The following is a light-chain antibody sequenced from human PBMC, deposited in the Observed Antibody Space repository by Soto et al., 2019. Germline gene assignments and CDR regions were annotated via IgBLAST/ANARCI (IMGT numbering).Light chain of an antibody. J-gene: IGKJ3*01. Sequence: EIVLTQSPATLSLSPGERATLSCRASQSVSSYLAWYQQKIGQAPGLLIYDVSNRATGIPARFSGSGSGTDSTLTISSLEPEDFAVYFCQQRSNWPRFTFGPGTTVDIK. CDR3: QQRSNWPRFT. CDR1: QSVSSY. CDR2: DVS. V-gene: IGKV3-11*01.